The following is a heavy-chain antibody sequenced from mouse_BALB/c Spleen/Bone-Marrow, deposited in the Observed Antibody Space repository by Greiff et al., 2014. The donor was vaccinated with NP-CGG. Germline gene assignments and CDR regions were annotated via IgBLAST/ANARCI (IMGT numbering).Heavy chain of an antibody. CDR1: GFSLTSYG. V-gene: IGHV2-9*02. CDR3: ARVYLWYFDV. D-gene: IGHD2-3*01. CDR2: IWAGGST. J-gene: IGHJ1*01. Sequence: QVQLQQPGPGLVAPSQSLSITCTVSGFSLTSYGVHWVRQPPGKCLEWLGVIWAGGSTNYNSALMSRLSISKDNSKSQVFLKMNSLQTDDTAMYYCARVYLWYFDVWGAGTTVTVSS.